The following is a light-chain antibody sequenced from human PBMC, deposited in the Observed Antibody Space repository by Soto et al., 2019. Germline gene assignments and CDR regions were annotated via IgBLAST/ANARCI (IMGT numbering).Light chain of an antibody. V-gene: IGKV3-15*01. CDR1: QSVSSK. CDR3: QQYNNWPGT. J-gene: IGKJ1*01. CDR2: GAS. Sequence: EILLTQSPRTLSVSPGERATLSCRASQSVSSKLAWYQQKPGQAPRLLFYGASTGATGIPARFSGSGSETEFTLSISSLQSEDFAVYYCQQYNNWPGTFGQGTKV.